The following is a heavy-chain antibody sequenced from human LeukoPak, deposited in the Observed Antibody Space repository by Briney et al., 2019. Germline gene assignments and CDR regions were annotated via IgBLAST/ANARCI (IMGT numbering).Heavy chain of an antibody. V-gene: IGHV1-69*04. D-gene: IGHD5-24*01. CDR1: GSTFSSYT. CDR3: AREPDGYPIDY. J-gene: IGHJ4*02. CDR2: IIPILGIA. Sequence: ASVKVSCKASGSTFSSYTISWVRQAPGQGLEWMGRIIPILGIANYAQKFQGRVTITADKSTSTAYMELSSLRSEDTAVYYCAREPDGYPIDYWGQGTLVTVSS.